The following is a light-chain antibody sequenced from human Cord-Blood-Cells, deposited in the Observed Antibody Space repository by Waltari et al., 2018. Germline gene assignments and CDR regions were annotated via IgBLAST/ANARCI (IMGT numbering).Light chain of an antibody. J-gene: IGKJ2*03. CDR1: QSVSSN. CDR3: QQYNNWPYS. CDR2: GAS. Sequence: EIAVTQAPATLSVSPGERATLSCRASQSVSSNLTWYHQKPGQAPRLLIYGASTRATGIPARFSGSGSGTEFTLTISSLQSEDFAVYYCQQYNNWPYSFGQGTKLDIK. V-gene: IGKV3-15*01.